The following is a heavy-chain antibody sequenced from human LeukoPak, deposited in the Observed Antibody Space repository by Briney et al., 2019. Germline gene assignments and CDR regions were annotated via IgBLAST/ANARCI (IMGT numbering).Heavy chain of an antibody. V-gene: IGHV3-48*03. D-gene: IGHD3-10*01. CDR1: GFTFSSYE. Sequence: GGSLRLSCAASGFTFSSYEMNWVRQAPGKGLEWVSYISSSGSTIYYADSVKGRFTISRDNSKNTLYLQMNSLRAEDTAVYYCAKEWYGVRGRDPYYMDVWGKGTTVTVSS. J-gene: IGHJ6*03. CDR2: ISSSGSTI. CDR3: AKEWYGVRGRDPYYMDV.